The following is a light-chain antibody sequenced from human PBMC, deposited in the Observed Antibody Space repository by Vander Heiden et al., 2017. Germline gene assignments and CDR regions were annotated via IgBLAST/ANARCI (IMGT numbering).Light chain of an antibody. V-gene: IGKV1-39*01. CDR3: QQSFCPPYT. CDR1: QTISRY. CDR2: AAS. Sequence: MHLTQSPSSLSASVGDRVTITCRSRQTISRYLNWNQQKPGKAPKLLIYAASTLQSGVPARFSGSGSGTDFTLTISRLQPEDFATYYCQQSFCPPYTFGQGTKLEI. J-gene: IGKJ2*01.